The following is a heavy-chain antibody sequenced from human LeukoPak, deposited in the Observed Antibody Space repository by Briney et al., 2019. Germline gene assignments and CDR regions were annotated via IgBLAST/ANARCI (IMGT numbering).Heavy chain of an antibody. D-gene: IGHD3-9*01. Sequence: ASVKVSCKVSGYTLTELSMHWVRQAPGKGLEWMGGFDPEDGETIYAQKFQGRVTMTEDTSTDTAYMELSSLRSEDTAVYYCATLTLRYFDPWYWYFDLWGRGTLVTVSS. J-gene: IGHJ2*01. V-gene: IGHV1-24*01. CDR3: ATLTLRYFDPWYWYFDL. CDR2: FDPEDGET. CDR1: GYTLTELS.